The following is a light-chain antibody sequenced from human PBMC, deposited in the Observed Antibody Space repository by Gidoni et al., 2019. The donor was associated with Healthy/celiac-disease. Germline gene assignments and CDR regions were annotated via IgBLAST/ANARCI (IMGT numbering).Light chain of an antibody. Sequence: DIQMTQSPSSLSASVGDRVTITCRASQSISSYLNWYQQKPGKAPKLLIYAASSLQSGVPSVFSGSGSGTDFTLTISSLQPEDFATYYCQQSYSTPRTFGQGTRLEIK. CDR2: AAS. CDR3: QQSYSTPRT. J-gene: IGKJ5*01. V-gene: IGKV1-39*01. CDR1: QSISSY.